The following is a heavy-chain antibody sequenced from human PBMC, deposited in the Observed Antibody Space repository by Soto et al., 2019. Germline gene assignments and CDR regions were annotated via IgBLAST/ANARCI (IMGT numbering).Heavy chain of an antibody. CDR2: ISAYNGNT. Sequence: GASVKVSCTASGYTFTSYGISWVRQAPGQGLEWMGWISAYNGNTNYAQKLQGRVTMTTDTSTSTAYMELRSLRSDDTAVYYCARDYGGKDDGYNYVNYYYGMDVWGQGTTVTVSS. J-gene: IGHJ6*02. CDR3: ARDYGGKDDGYNYVNYYYGMDV. CDR1: GYTFTSYG. V-gene: IGHV1-18*01. D-gene: IGHD5-12*01.